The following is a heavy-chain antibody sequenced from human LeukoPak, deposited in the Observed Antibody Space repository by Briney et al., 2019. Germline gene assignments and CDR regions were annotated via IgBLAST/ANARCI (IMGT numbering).Heavy chain of an antibody. CDR2: IYHSGST. CDR3: ARDGASMYYGSGSFSNWFDP. Sequence: SGTLSLTCAVSGGSISSSNWWSWVRQPPGKGLEWIGAIYHSGSTNYNPSLKSRVTISVDKSKNQFSLKLSSVTAADTAVYYCARDGASMYYGSGSFSNWFDPWGQGTLVTVSS. D-gene: IGHD3-10*01. V-gene: IGHV4-4*02. CDR1: GGSISSSNW. J-gene: IGHJ5*02.